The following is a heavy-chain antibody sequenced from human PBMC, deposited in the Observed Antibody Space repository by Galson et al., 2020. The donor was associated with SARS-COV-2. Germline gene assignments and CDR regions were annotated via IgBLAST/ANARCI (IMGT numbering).Heavy chain of an antibody. Sequence: HGESLKISCKGSADSFTSYWISWVRQMPGKGLEWMGRIDPSDSHTNYSPSFQGHVTISADKSISTAYLQWSSLKASDTAMYYCARHDCLGGKDRKAAAGKRCYDYYGMDVWGQGTAVTVPS. J-gene: IGHJ6*02. CDR3: ARHDCLGGKDRKAAAGKRCYDYYGMDV. CDR1: ADSFTSYW. V-gene: IGHV5-10-1*01. CDR2: IDPSDSHT. D-gene: IGHD6-13*01.